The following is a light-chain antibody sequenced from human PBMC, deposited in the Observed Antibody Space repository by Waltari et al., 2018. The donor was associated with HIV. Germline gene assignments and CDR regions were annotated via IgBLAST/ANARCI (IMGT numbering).Light chain of an antibody. CDR2: DVN. CDR1: SSDVGDYTY. V-gene: IGLV2-11*01. Sequence: QSALTQPRSVSGSPGQSVTISCTGTSSDVGDYTYVSWYQQHPGKAPKRMIFDVNKRPSGVPDRFSGSKSGNTASLTISGLQAEDEADYYCCSYADDYTWVFGGGTKLTVL. J-gene: IGLJ3*02. CDR3: CSYADDYTWV.